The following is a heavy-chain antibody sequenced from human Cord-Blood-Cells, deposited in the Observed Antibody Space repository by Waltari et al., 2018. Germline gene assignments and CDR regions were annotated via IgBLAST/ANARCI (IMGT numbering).Heavy chain of an antibody. CDR2: IYYSGST. CDR1: GGSLSSSRYY. CDR3: ARRQLELAVDI. J-gene: IGHJ3*02. V-gene: IGHV4-39*01. Sequence: LQLQDSGPGLVKPSETLSLPCPVPGGSLSSSRYYWGWIRQPSGKWLEWIGSIYYSGSTYYTPTLQSRVTISVDTSKNQFSLKLSSVAAADTAVYYCARRQLELAVDIWGQGTMVTVSS. D-gene: IGHD1-1*01.